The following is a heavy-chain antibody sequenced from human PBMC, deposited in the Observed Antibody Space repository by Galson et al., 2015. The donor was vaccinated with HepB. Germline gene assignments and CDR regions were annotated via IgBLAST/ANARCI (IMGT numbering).Heavy chain of an antibody. D-gene: IGHD3-22*01. CDR3: TREYYDGSSGNYVNTFDV. V-gene: IGHV3-30*04. Sequence: SLRLSCAASGFTFSNYAMHWVRQAPGRGLEWVAAISYDGRRKYYADSVKGRFTLSRDNSENTLYLQMNSLRDEDMAVYYCTREYYDGSSGNYVNTFDVWGQGTMVTVSS. CDR1: GFTFSNYA. CDR2: ISYDGRRK. J-gene: IGHJ3*01.